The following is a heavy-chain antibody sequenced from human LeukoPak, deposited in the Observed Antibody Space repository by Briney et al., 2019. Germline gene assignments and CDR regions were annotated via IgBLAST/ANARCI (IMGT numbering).Heavy chain of an antibody. CDR3: ARVAYGSSWYXIDP. CDR2: ISSSGSTI. D-gene: IGHD6-13*01. CDR1: GFTFSDYY. V-gene: IGHV3-11*01. J-gene: IGHJ5*02. Sequence: GGSLRLSCAASGFTFSDYYMSWIRQAPGKGLEWVSYISSSGSTIYYADSEKGRFTISRDNAKNSLYLQMNSLRAEDTAVYYCARVAYGSSWYXIDPWGQGTLVTVSS.